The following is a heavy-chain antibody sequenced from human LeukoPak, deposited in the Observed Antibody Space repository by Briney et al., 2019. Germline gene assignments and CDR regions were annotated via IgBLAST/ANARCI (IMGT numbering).Heavy chain of an antibody. CDR1: GFTFSSYS. Sequence: GGSLRLSCAASGFTFSSYSMNWVRQAPGKGLEWVSSISSSSSYIYYADSVKGRFTISRDSAKNSLYLQMNSLRAEDTAVYYCARPIVGANNWFDPWGQGTLVTVSS. D-gene: IGHD1-26*01. CDR2: ISSSSSYI. V-gene: IGHV3-21*01. CDR3: ARPIVGANNWFDP. J-gene: IGHJ5*02.